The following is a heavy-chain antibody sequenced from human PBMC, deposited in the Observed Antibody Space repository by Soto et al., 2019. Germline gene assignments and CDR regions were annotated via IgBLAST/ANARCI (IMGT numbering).Heavy chain of an antibody. D-gene: IGHD1-7*01. V-gene: IGHV4-61*01. J-gene: IGHJ4*02. Sequence: NPSETLSLTCAVYGGFVSSGNYYWSWIRQPPVKGLEWTGEMSHSGGTHFNPSLKSRVTISVDTSKNQFSLKLSSVTAADTAVYYCARGGGRQRRWNSPDYWGQGTLVTVSS. CDR1: GGFVSSGNYY. CDR3: ARGGGRQRRWNSPDY. CDR2: MSHSGGT.